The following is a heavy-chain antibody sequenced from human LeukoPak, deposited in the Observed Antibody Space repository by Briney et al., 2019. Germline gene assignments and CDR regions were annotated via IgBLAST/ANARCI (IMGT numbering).Heavy chain of an antibody. CDR3: AKGNQWELPARFDY. CDR2: ISWNSGSI. V-gene: IGHV3-9*03. CDR1: GFTFDDYA. D-gene: IGHD1-26*01. J-gene: IGHJ4*02. Sequence: PGGSLRLSCAASGFTFDDYAMHWVRQAPGKGLEWVSGISWNSGSIGYADSVKGRFTISRDNAKNSLYLQMNSLRAEDMALYYCAKGNQWELPARFDYWGQGTLVTVSS.